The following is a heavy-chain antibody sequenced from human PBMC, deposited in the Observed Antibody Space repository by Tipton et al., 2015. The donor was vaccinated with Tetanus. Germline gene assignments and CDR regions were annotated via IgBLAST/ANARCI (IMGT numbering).Heavy chain of an antibody. Sequence: TLSLTCTVSGGSISSDGNYWTWIRQPPGKGLEWIGSIYYSGSSYYNPTLKSRVTISVDTSKNQFSLKLDSVTAADAAVYYCARPGVGGYTGYYFDFWGQGTVVTVSS. CDR2: IYYSGSS. CDR3: ARPGVGGYTGYYFDF. D-gene: IGHD5-12*01. J-gene: IGHJ4*02. CDR1: GGSISSDGNY. V-gene: IGHV4-39*01.